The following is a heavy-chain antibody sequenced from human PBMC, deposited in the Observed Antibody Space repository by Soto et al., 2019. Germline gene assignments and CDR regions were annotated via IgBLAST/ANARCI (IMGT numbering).Heavy chain of an antibody. CDR1: GGPFSGYY. V-gene: IGHV4-34*02. CDR2: INHSGST. D-gene: IGHD6-13*01. CDR3: ARGVQDSGSWHFDY. J-gene: IGHJ4*02. Sequence: QVKLQQWGAGLLKPSETLSLTCAVYGGPFSGYYWSWIRQHPGKGLEWIGEINHSGSTNYNPSLKGRVTMAEDTSKNQFSLELDSVTAADTAVYFCARGVQDSGSWHFDYWGRGTPVSVSS.